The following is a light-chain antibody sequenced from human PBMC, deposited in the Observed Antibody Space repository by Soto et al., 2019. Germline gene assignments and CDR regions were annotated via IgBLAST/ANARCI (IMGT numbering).Light chain of an antibody. CDR1: QSVNSN. Sequence: DIVLTQSPATLSVSPGERATLSCRASQSVNSNLAWYQQKPGQAPRLLIYGASTRATGIPARFSGSGSGTEFTLTISSLQSEDFAVYYCQQYNNWWTFGQGTKVDIK. CDR3: QQYNNWWT. J-gene: IGKJ1*01. V-gene: IGKV3-15*01. CDR2: GAS.